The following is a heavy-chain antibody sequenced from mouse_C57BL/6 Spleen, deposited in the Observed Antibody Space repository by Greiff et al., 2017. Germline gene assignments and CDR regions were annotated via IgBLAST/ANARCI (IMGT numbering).Heavy chain of an antibody. D-gene: IGHD4-1*02. CDR3: ASNWSLDY. CDR2: INPSTGGT. V-gene: IGHV1-42*01. CDR1: GYTFTGYY. Sequence: VQLKQSGPELVKPGASVKISCKASGYTFTGYYMNWVKQSPEKSLEWIGEINPSTGGTTYKQKFKAKATLTVDKSSSTAYMQLKSLTSEDSAVYYCASNWSLDYWGQGTTLTVSS. J-gene: IGHJ2*01.